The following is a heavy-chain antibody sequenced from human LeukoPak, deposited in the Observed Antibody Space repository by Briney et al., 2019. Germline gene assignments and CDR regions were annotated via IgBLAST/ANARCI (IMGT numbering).Heavy chain of an antibody. CDR2: IRSKAYGGTT. V-gene: IGHV3-49*03. CDR1: GFTFGDYA. J-gene: IGHJ4*02. D-gene: IGHD6-19*01. Sequence: GGSLRLSCTASGFTFGDYAMSWFRQAPGKGLEWVGFIRSKAYGGTTEYAASVKGRFTISRDDSKSIAYLQMNSLKTEDTAVYYCAREMVYSSGWFRLPFDYWGQGTLVTVSS. CDR3: AREMVYSSGWFRLPFDY.